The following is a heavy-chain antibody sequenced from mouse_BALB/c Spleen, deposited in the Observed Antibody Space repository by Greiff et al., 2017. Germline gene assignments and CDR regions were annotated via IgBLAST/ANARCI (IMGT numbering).Heavy chain of an antibody. Sequence: EVHLVESGPGLVKPSQSLSLTCTVTGYSITSDYAWNWLRQFPGNKLEWMGYISYSGSTSYNPSLKSRISITRDTSKNQFFLQLNSVTTEDTATYYCARSAYMITGDFDYWGQGTTLTVSS. D-gene: IGHD2-4*01. CDR2: ISYSGST. CDR3: ARSAYMITGDFDY. CDR1: GYSITSDYA. J-gene: IGHJ2*01. V-gene: IGHV3-2*02.